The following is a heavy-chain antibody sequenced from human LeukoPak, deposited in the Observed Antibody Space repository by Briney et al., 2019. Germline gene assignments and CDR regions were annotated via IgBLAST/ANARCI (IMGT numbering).Heavy chain of an antibody. CDR1: GFTSSSYA. CDR3: ASLLRATVTTGDY. V-gene: IGHV3-30-3*01. Sequence: GRSLRLSCAASGFTSSSYAMHWVRQAPGKGLEWVAVISYDGSNKYYADSVKGRFTISRDNSKNTLYLQMNSLRAEDTAVYYCASLLRATVTTGDYWGQGTLVTVSS. CDR2: ISYDGSNK. J-gene: IGHJ4*02. D-gene: IGHD4-17*01.